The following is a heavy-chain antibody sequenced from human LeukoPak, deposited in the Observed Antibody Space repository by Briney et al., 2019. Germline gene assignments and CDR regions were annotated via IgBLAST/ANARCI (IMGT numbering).Heavy chain of an antibody. J-gene: IGHJ4*02. D-gene: IGHD2-15*01. CDR1: GGSISSYY. CDR3: ARGGPYCSGGSCSDY. V-gene: IGHV4-59*08. Sequence: SETLSLTCTVPGGSISSYYWSWIRQPPGKGLEWIGYIYYSGSTNYNPSLKSRVTISVDTSKDQFSLKLSSATAADTAVYYCARGGPYCSGGSCSDYWGQGILVTVSS. CDR2: IYYSGST.